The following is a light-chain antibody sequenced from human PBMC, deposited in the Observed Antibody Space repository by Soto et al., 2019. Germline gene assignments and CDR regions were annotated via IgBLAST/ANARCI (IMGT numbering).Light chain of an antibody. J-gene: IGKJ3*01. CDR2: DAS. V-gene: IGKV1-5*01. CDR3: QQYGGSPLFT. Sequence: DIQMTQSPSTLSASIGDRVTITCRASQSVSAWLAWYQQKPGKAPKLLIYDASSLESGVPSRFSGSGFGTDFTLPISRLEPEDFAVYSCQQYGGSPLFTFGPGPRVDFK. CDR1: QSVSAW.